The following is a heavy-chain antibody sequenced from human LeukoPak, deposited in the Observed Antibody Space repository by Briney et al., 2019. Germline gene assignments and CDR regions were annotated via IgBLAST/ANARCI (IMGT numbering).Heavy chain of an antibody. Sequence: SETLSLTCAVYGGSFSGYYWSWIRQPPGKGLEWIGEINHSGSTNYNPSLKSRVTISVDTSKNQFSLKLSSVTAADTAVYYCARLDTAVAGNFDYWGQGTLVTVSS. CDR1: GGSFSGYY. CDR2: INHSGST. CDR3: ARLDTAVAGNFDY. D-gene: IGHD6-19*01. V-gene: IGHV4-34*01. J-gene: IGHJ4*02.